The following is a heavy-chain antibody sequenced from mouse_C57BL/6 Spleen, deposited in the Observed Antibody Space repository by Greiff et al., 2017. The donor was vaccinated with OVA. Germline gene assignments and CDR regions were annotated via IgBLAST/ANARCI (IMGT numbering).Heavy chain of an antibody. CDR1: GYTFTSYW. CDR2: IYPGSGST. Sequence: QVQLQQPGAELVKPGASVKMSCKASGYTFTSYWITWVKQRPGQGLEWIGEIYPGSGSTNYNEKFKSKATLTADTSSSTAYMQLSSLTSEDSAVYYSAREWFDGYYFAYWGKGTTLTVSS. CDR3: AREWFDGYYFAY. V-gene: IGHV1-55*01. J-gene: IGHJ2*01. D-gene: IGHD2-3*01.